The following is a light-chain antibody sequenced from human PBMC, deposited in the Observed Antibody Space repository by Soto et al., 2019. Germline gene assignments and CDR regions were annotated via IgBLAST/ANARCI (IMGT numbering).Light chain of an antibody. J-gene: IGKJ5*01. V-gene: IGKV1-8*01. CDR2: AAS. CDR1: QGISSY. Sequence: IQMTQSPSSLSASVGDRVTITCRASQGISSYLAWYQQKPGKAPKLLIYAASTLQSGVPSRFSGSGSGTDFTLTISCLQSEDFATYYCQQYYSYPITFGQGTRLEI. CDR3: QQYYSYPIT.